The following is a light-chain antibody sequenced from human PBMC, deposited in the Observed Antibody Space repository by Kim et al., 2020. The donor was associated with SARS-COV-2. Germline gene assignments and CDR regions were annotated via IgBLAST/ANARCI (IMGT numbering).Light chain of an antibody. Sequence: GKTVTISCTRSSCSIDDKYGQWYQQRPGGVPTTVIYEDDQRPSGVSDRFSGSIDNSSNSASLTISGLRTEDEADYYCQSYNRDNVIFGGGTQLTVL. CDR2: EDD. CDR3: QSYNRDNVI. CDR1: SCSIDDKY. V-gene: IGLV6-57*03. J-gene: IGLJ2*01.